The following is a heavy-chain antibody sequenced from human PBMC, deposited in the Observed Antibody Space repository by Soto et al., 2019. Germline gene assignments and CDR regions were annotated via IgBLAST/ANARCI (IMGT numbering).Heavy chain of an antibody. CDR3: ARDTADCSSTSCYFMFYYYYGMDV. CDR2: ISAYNGNT. CDR1: GYTFTGYG. J-gene: IGHJ6*02. V-gene: IGHV1-18*04. Sequence: QVQLVQSGAEVKKPGASVKVSCKASGYTFTGYGISWVRQAPGQGLEWMGWISAYNGNTNYAQKLQGRVTMTTDTSTSTAYMELRSLRSDDTAVYYCARDTADCSSTSCYFMFYYYYGMDVWGQGTTVTVSS. D-gene: IGHD2-2*01.